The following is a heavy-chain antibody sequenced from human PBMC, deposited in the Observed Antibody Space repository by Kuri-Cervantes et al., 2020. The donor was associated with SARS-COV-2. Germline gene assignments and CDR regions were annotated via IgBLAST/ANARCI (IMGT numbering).Heavy chain of an antibody. D-gene: IGHD1-20*01. CDR2: IKSKTDGGTT. J-gene: IGHJ6*03. CDR3: TTDSITGPIMDV. CDR1: GFTFSSYA. V-gene: IGHV3-15*01. Sequence: GESLKISCAASGFTFSSYAMSWVRQAPGKGLEWVGRIKSKTDGGTTDYAAPVKGRFTISRDDSKNTLYLQMNSLKTEGTAVYYCTTDSITGPIMDVWGKGTTVTVSS.